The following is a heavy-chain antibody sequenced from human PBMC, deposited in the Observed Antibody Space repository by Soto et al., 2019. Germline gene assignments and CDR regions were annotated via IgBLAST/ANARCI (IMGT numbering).Heavy chain of an antibody. V-gene: IGHV4-31*02. D-gene: IGHD6-13*01. CDR1: GDSLSTGGYY. CDR2: IYTTGTT. Sequence: LSLTCTVSGDSLSTGGYYWTWIRQHPGKGLEWIGHIYTTGTTYYSPSLKSQVTMSIDKSSNRFSLNLSSVTAADTAVYYCSRGRGSTPLRDWGPGALVTVSS. J-gene: IGHJ4*02. CDR3: SRGRGSTPLRD.